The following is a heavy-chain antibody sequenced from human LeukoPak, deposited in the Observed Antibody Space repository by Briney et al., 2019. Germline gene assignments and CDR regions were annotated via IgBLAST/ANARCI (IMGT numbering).Heavy chain of an antibody. CDR3: ARDYYGMDV. V-gene: IGHV3-48*02. J-gene: IGHJ6*02. CDR1: GFTFRSHS. CDR2: ISGTSGTI. Sequence: PGGSLRLSCAASGFTFRSHSMSWVRQGPGKGLECVSYISGTSGTIYYADSVKGRFTISRDNAKNSLYLQMNSLREEDTAVYYCARDYYGMDVWGQGTTVTVSS.